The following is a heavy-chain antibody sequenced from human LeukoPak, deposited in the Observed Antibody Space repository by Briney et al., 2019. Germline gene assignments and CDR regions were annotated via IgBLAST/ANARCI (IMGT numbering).Heavy chain of an antibody. CDR2: ISGSGGST. D-gene: IGHD2-2*01. CDR1: GFTFSSYA. V-gene: IGHV3-23*01. J-gene: IGHJ4*02. Sequence: PGGSLRLSCAASGFTFSSYAMSWVRQAPGKGLEWVSAISGSGGSTYYADSVKGRFTISRDNAKNSLYLQMNSLRAEDTAVYYCARSTSSLFDYWGQGTLVTVSS. CDR3: ARSTSSLFDY.